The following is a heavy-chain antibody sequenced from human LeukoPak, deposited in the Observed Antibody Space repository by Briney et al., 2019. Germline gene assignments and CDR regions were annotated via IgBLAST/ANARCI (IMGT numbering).Heavy chain of an antibody. J-gene: IGHJ4*02. D-gene: IGHD2-15*01. Sequence: GGSLRLSCAASGFTSSSYWMSWVRQAPGKGLECVANIKEDGSEKYYVDSVKGRFTISRDNAKNSPYLQMNSLRVEDTAVYYCARGRISFVWGQGTLVTVSS. V-gene: IGHV3-7*01. CDR3: ARGRISFV. CDR1: GFTSSSYW. CDR2: IKEDGSEK.